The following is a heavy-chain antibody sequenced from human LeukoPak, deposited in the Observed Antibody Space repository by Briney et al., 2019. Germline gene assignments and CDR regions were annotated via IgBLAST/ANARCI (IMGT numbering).Heavy chain of an antibody. CDR1: GGSISSYY. Sequence: SETLPLTCTVSGGSISSYYWSWIRQPPGKGLEWIGYIYYSGSTNYNPSLKSRVTISVDTSKNQFSLKLSSVTAADTAVYYCARSDCGGDCYTPLSWFDPWGQGTLVTVSS. CDR3: ARSDCGGDCYTPLSWFDP. J-gene: IGHJ5*02. D-gene: IGHD2-21*02. CDR2: IYYSGST. V-gene: IGHV4-59*08.